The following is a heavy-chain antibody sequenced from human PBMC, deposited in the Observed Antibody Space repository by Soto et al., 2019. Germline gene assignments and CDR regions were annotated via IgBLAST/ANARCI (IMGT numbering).Heavy chain of an antibody. CDR1: GGSISSSSYF. J-gene: IGHJ5*02. CDR2: IYYSGST. D-gene: IGHD2-21*02. CDR3: ARHPSDFWFEP. V-gene: IGHV4-39*01. Sequence: PSETLSLTCAVSGGSISSSSYFWGGIRQPPGKGLEWIGSIYYSGSTYYNPSLKSRVTVSVDTSKNQFSLKLSSVTAADTAVYYCARHPSDFWFEPWGQGTLVTVSS.